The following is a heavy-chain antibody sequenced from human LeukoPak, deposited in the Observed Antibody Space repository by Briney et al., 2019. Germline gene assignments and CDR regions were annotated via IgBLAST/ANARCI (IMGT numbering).Heavy chain of an antibody. CDR1: GFAVNTYD. CDR3: AGYGVYPY. V-gene: IGHV3-48*01. Sequence: GGSLRLSSAASGFAVNTYDMHWVRQAPGEGPQWIAYFGISGTIYYADSVRGRFTISRDSAKNSLYLQMNGLRVDDTAIYYCAGYGVYPYWGQGTPVTVSS. J-gene: IGHJ4*02. D-gene: IGHD5/OR15-5a*01. CDR2: FGISGTI.